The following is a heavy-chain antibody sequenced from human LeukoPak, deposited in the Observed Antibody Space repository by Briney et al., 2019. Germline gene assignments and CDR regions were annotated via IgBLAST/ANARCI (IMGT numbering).Heavy chain of an antibody. D-gene: IGHD3-10*01. CDR3: TRAFYGSGSYYNAPLCRH. J-gene: IGHJ4*02. CDR1: GFTFSNYW. V-gene: IGHV3-74*01. Sequence: GGSLRLSCAASGFTFSNYWMYWVRQAPGKGLVWVSRINSDGSSTLYEDSVRGRFTISRDNARNTLYLQMNSLRAEDTAVYYCTRAFYGSGSYYNAPLCRHWGQGTLVTVSS. CDR2: INSDGSST.